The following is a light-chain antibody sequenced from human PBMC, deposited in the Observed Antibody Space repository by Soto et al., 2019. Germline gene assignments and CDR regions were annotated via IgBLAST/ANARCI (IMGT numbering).Light chain of an antibody. J-gene: IGLJ1*01. CDR1: SSDVRGYNY. V-gene: IGLV2-14*01. Sequence: QSALTQPASVSGSPGQSITISCTGTSSDVRGYNYVSWYQQYPGKAPKLMIYDVTNRPSGVSNRFSGSKSGNTASLTISGLQAEDEADYYCSSYTSSSRVFGTGTKLTVL. CDR3: SSYTSSSRV. CDR2: DVT.